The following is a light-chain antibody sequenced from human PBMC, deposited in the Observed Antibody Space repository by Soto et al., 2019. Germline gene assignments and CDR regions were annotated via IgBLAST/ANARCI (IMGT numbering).Light chain of an antibody. J-gene: IGLJ2*01. V-gene: IGLV2-23*01. CDR3: CSYAGSAAVV. Sequence: QSALTQPASVSGSPGQSITIPCTGTSSDVGSYNLVSWYQQHPGKAPKLIIYESSKRPSGVSDRFSGSKSGNTASVTVSGLQAEDEADYYCCSYAGSAAVVFGGGTKLTVL. CDR2: ESS. CDR1: SSDVGSYNL.